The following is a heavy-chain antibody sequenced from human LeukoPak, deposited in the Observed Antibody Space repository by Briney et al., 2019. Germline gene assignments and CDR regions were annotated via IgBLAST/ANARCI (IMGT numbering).Heavy chain of an antibody. D-gene: IGHD5-12*01. CDR1: GFTFDNYG. J-gene: IGHJ4*02. Sequence: GRSLRLSCAASGFTFDNYGMHWVRQAPGKGLEWVADISSDGATQYYADSVKGRFTISRDNSKNTLNLQTNSLRPGDTAVYYCAKDQDIVATIPLGYWGQGTLVTVSS. V-gene: IGHV3-30*18. CDR2: ISSDGATQ. CDR3: AKDQDIVATIPLGY.